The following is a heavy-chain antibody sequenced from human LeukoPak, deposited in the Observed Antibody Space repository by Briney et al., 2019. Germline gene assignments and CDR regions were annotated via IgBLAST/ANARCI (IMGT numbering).Heavy chain of an antibody. D-gene: IGHD5-12*01. V-gene: IGHV3-74*01. CDR1: GFTFSTDW. Sequence: GGSLRLSCAASGFTFSTDWMHWLRQAPGKGLVWVSRINSDGSSTNYADSVKGRFTISRDNAKNTVYLQMNGLSAEDTAMYCCTFSSYGYHVGADALDIWGQGTMVTVSS. J-gene: IGHJ3*02. CDR2: INSDGSST. CDR3: TFSSYGYHVGADALDI.